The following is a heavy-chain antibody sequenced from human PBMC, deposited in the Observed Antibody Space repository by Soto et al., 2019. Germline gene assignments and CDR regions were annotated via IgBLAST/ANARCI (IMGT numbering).Heavy chain of an antibody. D-gene: IGHD1-1*01. CDR3: VRTIQPGTTTYFDY. V-gene: IGHV1-3*01. CDR1: GYTFTSYA. CDR2: INAGNGNT. Sequence: ASVKVSCKASGYTFTSYAMHWVRPAPGQRLEWMGWINAGNGNTKYSQKFQGRVTITRDTSASTAYMELSSLRTEDTAVYYCVRTIQPGTTTYFDYWGQGTLVTVSS. J-gene: IGHJ4*02.